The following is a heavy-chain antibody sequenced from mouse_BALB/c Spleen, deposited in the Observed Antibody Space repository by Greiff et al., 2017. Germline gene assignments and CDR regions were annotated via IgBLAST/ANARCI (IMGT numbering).Heavy chain of an antibody. CDR2: ISSGSSTI. D-gene: IGHD2-14*01. CDR1: GFTFSSFG. V-gene: IGHV5-17*02. CDR3: ARDDRRGFAY. Sequence: EVKVVESGGGLVQPGGSRKLSCAASGFTFSSFGMHWVRQAPEKGLEWVAYISSGSSTIYYADTVKGRFTISRDNPKNTLFLQMTSLRSEDTAMYYCARDDRRGFAYWGQGTLVTVSA. J-gene: IGHJ3*01.